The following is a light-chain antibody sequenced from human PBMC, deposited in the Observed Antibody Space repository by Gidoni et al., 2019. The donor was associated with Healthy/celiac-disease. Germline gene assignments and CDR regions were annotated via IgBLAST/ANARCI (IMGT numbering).Light chain of an antibody. CDR1: QSVLYSSNNQNY. CDR3: QQYYSTPRT. Sequence: DIVMTQSPDSLALSLGERATINCQSSQSVLYSSNNQNYLAWYQQKPGQPPKLISYWASTRESGVPDRFSGSGSGTDFTRTISSLQAEDVAVYYGQQYYSTPRTFGQGTKVEIK. CDR2: WAS. J-gene: IGKJ1*01. V-gene: IGKV4-1*01.